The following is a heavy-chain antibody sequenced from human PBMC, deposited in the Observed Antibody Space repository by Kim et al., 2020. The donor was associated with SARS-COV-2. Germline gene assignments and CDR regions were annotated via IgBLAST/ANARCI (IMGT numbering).Heavy chain of an antibody. D-gene: IGHD1-26*01. Sequence: SETLSLTCTVSGGSISSGSYYWSWIRQPAGKGLEWIGRIYTSGSTNYNPSLKSRVTISVDTSKNQFSLKLSSVTAADTAVYYCARIRAHSGSYCLDYWGQGTLVTVSS. CDR3: ARIRAHSGSYCLDY. V-gene: IGHV4-61*02. J-gene: IGHJ4*02. CDR2: IYTSGST. CDR1: GGSISSGSYY.